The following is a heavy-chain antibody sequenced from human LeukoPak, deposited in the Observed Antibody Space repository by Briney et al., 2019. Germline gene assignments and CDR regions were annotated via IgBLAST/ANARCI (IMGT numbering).Heavy chain of an antibody. D-gene: IGHD2/OR15-2a*01. CDR3: AGHHPRNTVDF. CDR2: ISDIGSI. CDR1: GGSIGSYY. Sequence: SETLSLTCTVSGGSIGSYYWSWIRQPPGKGLEWIAYISDIGSINYNPSLKSRVTISLDTSKNQFSLKLSSVTAADTAVYYCAGHHPRNTVDFWGQGTLVTVSS. V-gene: IGHV4-59*08. J-gene: IGHJ4*02.